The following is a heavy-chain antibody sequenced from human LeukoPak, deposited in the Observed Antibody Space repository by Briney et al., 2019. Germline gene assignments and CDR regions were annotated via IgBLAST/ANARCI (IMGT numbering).Heavy chain of an antibody. CDR1: GFTFSSYA. D-gene: IGHD1-26*01. J-gene: IGHJ6*03. V-gene: IGHV3-64*01. CDR2: ISSNGGST. CDR3: AKDGSYYYYYYMDV. Sequence: GGSLRLSCAASGFTFSSYAMHWVRQAPGKGLEYVSAISSNGGSTYYANSVKGRFTISRDNSKNTLYLQMNSLRAEDTAVYYCAKDGSYYYYYYMDVWGKGTTVTVSS.